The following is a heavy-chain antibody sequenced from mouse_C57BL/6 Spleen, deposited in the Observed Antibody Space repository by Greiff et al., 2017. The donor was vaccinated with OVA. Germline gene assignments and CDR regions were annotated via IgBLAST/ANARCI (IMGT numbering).Heavy chain of an antibody. CDR1: GYTFTSYW. J-gene: IGHJ2*01. V-gene: IGHV1-64*01. Sequence: QVQLQQPGAELVKPGASVKLSCKASGYTFTSYWMHWVKQRPGQGLEWIGMIHPNSGSTNYNEKFKSKATLTVDKSSSTSYMQLSSLTSDDSAVYYCTRKGMVTTFDYWGQGTTLTVSS. CDR3: TRKGMVTTFDY. D-gene: IGHD2-2*01. CDR2: IHPNSGST.